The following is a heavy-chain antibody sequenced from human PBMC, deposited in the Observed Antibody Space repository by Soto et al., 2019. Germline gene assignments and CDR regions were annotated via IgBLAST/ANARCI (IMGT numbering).Heavy chain of an antibody. CDR3: ARFGHPQRNDYYGMAV. CDR1: GYSFTSYW. CDR2: IYPGDSYT. D-gene: IGHD2-2*01. J-gene: IGHJ6*02. V-gene: IGHV5-51*01. Sequence: PGESLKISCKGSGYSFTSYWIGWVRQMPGKGLEWMGIIYPGDSYTRYSPSFQAQVTISADKSIITAYLQWSSLKASDTAMYYCARFGHPQRNDYYGMAVWGQGTKVTVSS.